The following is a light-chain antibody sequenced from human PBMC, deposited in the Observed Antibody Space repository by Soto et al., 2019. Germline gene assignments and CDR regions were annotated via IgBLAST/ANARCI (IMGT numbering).Light chain of an antibody. Sequence: QSDLTQPASVSGSPGQSITITCTGTSSDVGGYKYVSWYQQHPGKAPKLLIYVVSNRPSGVSNRFSGSKAGNTASLTISGLRAEDEADYYCSSYTTTSTYLFGTGTKLTVL. CDR1: SSDVGGYKY. CDR2: VVS. CDR3: SSYTTTSTYL. V-gene: IGLV2-14*01. J-gene: IGLJ1*01.